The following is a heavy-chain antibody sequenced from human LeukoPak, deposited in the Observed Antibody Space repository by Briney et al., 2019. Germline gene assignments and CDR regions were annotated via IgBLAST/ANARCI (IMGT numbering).Heavy chain of an antibody. D-gene: IGHD6-19*01. CDR2: IYYSGST. V-gene: IGHV4-39*01. Sequence: SQTLSLTCTVSGGSISSSSYYWGWIRQPPGKGLEWIGSIYYSGSTYYNPSLKSRVTISVDTSKNQFSLKLSSVTAADTAVYYCARLALGSGWPFDYWGQVTLVTVSS. CDR1: GGSISSSSYY. J-gene: IGHJ4*02. CDR3: ARLALGSGWPFDY.